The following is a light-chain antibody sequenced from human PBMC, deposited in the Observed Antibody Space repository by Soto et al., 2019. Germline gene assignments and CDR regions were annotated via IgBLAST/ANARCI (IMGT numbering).Light chain of an antibody. J-gene: IGKJ4*01. V-gene: IGKV3-15*01. Sequence: IVMTQSPATLSVSPGERATLSCRASQSVSSNLAWYQQKPGQAPRLLIYGASTRATGIPARFSGSGSGTEFTLTISSLQSEDFAVYYCQQYNNWPPGVTFGGGTKVEIK. CDR3: QQYNNWPPGVT. CDR1: QSVSSN. CDR2: GAS.